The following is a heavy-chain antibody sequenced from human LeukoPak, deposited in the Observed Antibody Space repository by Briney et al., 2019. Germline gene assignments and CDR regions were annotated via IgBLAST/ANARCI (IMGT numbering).Heavy chain of an antibody. CDR2: ISSSSGTI. J-gene: IGHJ4*02. CDR3: ARDLTSSWRFDY. Sequence: GGSLRLSCAASGFSFRTYSMNWVRQAPGKGLEWVSYISSSSGTIYYADSVKGRFTISRDDAKNSLYLQMNSLRNEDTAVYYCARDLTSSWRFDYWGQGTLVTVSS. V-gene: IGHV3-48*02. CDR1: GFSFRTYS. D-gene: IGHD6-13*01.